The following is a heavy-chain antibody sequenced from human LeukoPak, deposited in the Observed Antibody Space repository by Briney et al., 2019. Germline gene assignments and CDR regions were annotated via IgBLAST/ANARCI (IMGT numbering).Heavy chain of an antibody. D-gene: IGHD3-22*01. J-gene: IGHJ3*02. CDR2: ISSSGSSI. CDR1: GLTFSSYE. V-gene: IGHV3-48*03. CDR3: ARDSHKFDSSGYCPDAFDI. Sequence: GGSLRLSCAASGLTFSSYEMNWVRQAPGKGLEWVSYISSSGSSIYYADSVKGRFTISRDNAKKSLYLRMHSLRAEDTAVYYCARDSHKFDSSGYCPDAFDIWGQGTMVTVSS.